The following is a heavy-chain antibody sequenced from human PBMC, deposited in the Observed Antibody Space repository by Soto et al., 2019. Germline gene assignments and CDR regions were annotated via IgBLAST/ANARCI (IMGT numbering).Heavy chain of an antibody. CDR3: AKGVEGYVVSSFDS. J-gene: IGHJ4*02. D-gene: IGHD5-12*01. CDR2: ITSSGSST. CDR1: GFIFSDYA. Sequence: EVQLLESEGGGVQPGGSLRLSCAASGFIFSDYAMTWVRQTPGKGLEWVSAITSSGSSTYFADSLKGRITISRDNSKNTLSLQMDSLRVEDTAIYYCAKGVEGYVVSSFDSWGQGALVTVSS. V-gene: IGHV3-23*01.